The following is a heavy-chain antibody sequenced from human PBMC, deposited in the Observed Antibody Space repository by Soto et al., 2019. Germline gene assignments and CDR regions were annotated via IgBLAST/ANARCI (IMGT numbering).Heavy chain of an antibody. J-gene: IGHJ6*02. V-gene: IGHV4-34*01. Sequence: PSETLSLTCAVYGGSFSGYYWSWIRQPPGKGLEWIGEINHSGSTNYNPSLKSRVTISVDTSKNQFSLKLSSVTAADTAVYYCARGSSIAARYYHYGMDVWGQGTTVTVSS. CDR1: GGSFSGYY. CDR3: ARGSSIAARYYHYGMDV. D-gene: IGHD6-6*01. CDR2: INHSGST.